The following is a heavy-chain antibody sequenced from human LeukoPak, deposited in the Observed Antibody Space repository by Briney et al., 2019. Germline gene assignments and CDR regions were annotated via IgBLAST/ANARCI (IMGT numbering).Heavy chain of an antibody. D-gene: IGHD6-13*01. CDR1: GGTFSSYA. Sequence: GSSVKVSCKASGGTFSSYAISWVRQATGQGLEWMGWMNPNSGNTGYAQKFQGRVTITRNTSISTAYLELSSLRSEDTAVYYCARASRTTAAGYYYYYYMDVWGKGTTVTVSS. CDR2: MNPNSGNT. CDR3: ARASRTTAAGYYYYYYMDV. J-gene: IGHJ6*03. V-gene: IGHV1-8*03.